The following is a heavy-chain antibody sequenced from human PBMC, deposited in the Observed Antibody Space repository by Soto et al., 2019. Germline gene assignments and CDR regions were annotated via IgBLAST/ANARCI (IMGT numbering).Heavy chain of an antibody. D-gene: IGHD1-1*01. CDR2: ISSSLGHT. CDR1: GFDFSDFH. V-gene: IGHV3-11*03. CDR3: AANWNSGLNF. J-gene: IGHJ4*02. Sequence: GGSLGLSCVASGFDFSDFHISWVRQAPGKGLEWISYISSSLGHTDYAESVKGRFTISRDNAKSSVFLEMSDLRSDDTAVYYCAANWNSGLNFWGQGTLVTVSS.